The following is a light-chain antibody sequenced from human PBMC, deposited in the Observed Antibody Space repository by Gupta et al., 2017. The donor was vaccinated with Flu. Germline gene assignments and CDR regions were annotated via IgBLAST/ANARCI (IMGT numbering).Light chain of an antibody. CDR1: QSVTTW. Sequence: DIQMTQSPSSVSASVGDRVTITCRASQSVTTWLAWYQQKPGKAPKLLIYDISYLQAGVPSRFRGSGRGTDFTLTIDGLQPEDFATYYCRQDHTFYNFGGGTKVDI. CDR3: RQDHTFYN. CDR2: DIS. V-gene: IGKV1-12*01. J-gene: IGKJ4*01.